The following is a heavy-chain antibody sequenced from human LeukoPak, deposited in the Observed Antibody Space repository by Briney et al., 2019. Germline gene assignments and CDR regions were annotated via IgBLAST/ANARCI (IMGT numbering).Heavy chain of an antibody. Sequence: PSETLSLTCTVSGGSISSYYWSWIRQPPGKRLEWIGYIFNTGNTNYNPSLASRVTMSVDTSRAQFFLRLSPVTAADTAIYYCASRPADTTWYGVFDYWSQGTLVTVS. CDR2: IFNTGNT. CDR3: ASRPADTTWYGVFDY. J-gene: IGHJ4*02. CDR1: GGSISSYY. V-gene: IGHV4-59*01. D-gene: IGHD3-10*01.